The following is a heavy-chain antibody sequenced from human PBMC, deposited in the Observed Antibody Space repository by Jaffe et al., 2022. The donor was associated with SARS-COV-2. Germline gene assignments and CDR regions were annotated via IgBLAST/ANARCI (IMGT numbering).Heavy chain of an antibody. V-gene: IGHV4-39*01. J-gene: IGHJ4*02. CDR3: ARPVRGVKGNYFDY. CDR2: IYYSGST. CDR1: GGSISSSSYY. Sequence: QLQLQESGPGLVKPSETLSLTCTVSGGSISSSSYYWGWIRQPPGKGLEWIGSIYYSGSTYYNPSLKSRVTISVDTSKNQFSLKLSSVTAADTAVYYCARPVRGVKGNYFDYWGQGTLVTVSS. D-gene: IGHD3-10*01.